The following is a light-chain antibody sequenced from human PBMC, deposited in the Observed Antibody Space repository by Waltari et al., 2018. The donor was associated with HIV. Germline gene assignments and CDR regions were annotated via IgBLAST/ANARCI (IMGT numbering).Light chain of an antibody. V-gene: IGLV1-47*01. CDR1: SSTIATNY. CDR2: HTN. CDR3: AAWDDSLSAWL. Sequence: QSVLTQPPSASGTPGQRVTISCSGSSSTIATNYVSWYKQFPGTAPELVVYHTNQRPLGVPDRFSGSKSGTSASLAISGLRSEDEADYYCAAWDDSLSAWLFGGGTRLNVL. J-gene: IGLJ2*01.